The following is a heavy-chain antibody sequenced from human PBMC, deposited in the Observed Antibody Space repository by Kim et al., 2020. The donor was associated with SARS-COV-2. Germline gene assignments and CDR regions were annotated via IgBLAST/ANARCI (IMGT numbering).Heavy chain of an antibody. V-gene: IGHV3-23*01. Sequence: GGSLRLSCAVSGLSFSNYAMTWVRQAPGKGLECVSGISGGGDNSYQTDSVKGRFTISRDNSKNTLYLQMNSLRVEDTAVYYCAKGWGSRWTRPYFDSWGQGTRVTVSS. CDR1: GLSFSNYA. CDR2: ISGGGDNS. D-gene: IGHD6-13*01. J-gene: IGHJ4*02. CDR3: AKGWGSRWTRPYFDS.